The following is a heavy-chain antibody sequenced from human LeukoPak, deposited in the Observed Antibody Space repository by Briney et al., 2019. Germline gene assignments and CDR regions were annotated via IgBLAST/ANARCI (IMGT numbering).Heavy chain of an antibody. D-gene: IGHD5-18*01. Sequence: ASVKVSCKASGYTFTSYGISWVRQAPGQGLEWMGWISAYNGNTNYAQKLQGRVAMTTDTSTSTAYMELRGLRSDDTAVYYCARDRGLRYSYGHYGMDVWGKGTTVTVSS. J-gene: IGHJ6*04. CDR2: ISAYNGNT. V-gene: IGHV1-18*04. CDR3: ARDRGLRYSYGHYGMDV. CDR1: GYTFTSYG.